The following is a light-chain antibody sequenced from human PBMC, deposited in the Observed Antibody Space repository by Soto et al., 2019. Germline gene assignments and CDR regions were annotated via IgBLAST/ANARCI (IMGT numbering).Light chain of an antibody. V-gene: IGKV3-20*01. CDR3: QQYGSAPWT. J-gene: IGKJ1*01. Sequence: ELVLTQSPGTLSFSPGERATLSCRASQSVSSSYLAWYQQKPGQAPRLLIYGASSRATGIPDRFSGSGSGTDFTLTISRLEPEDFAVYYCQQYGSAPWTFGQGTKVESK. CDR2: GAS. CDR1: QSVSSSY.